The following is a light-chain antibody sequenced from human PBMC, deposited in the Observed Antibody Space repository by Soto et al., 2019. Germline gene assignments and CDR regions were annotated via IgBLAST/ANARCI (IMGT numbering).Light chain of an antibody. CDR1: QSVSSN. Sequence: EIVMTQSPATLSVSPGERATLSCRASQSVSSNLAWYQQKPGQAPRLLMYDVSTRAIGIPARFSGSGSGTEFTLTISSLQSEDSAVYHCQQYNNGWTFGQGTKVEIK. V-gene: IGKV3-15*01. CDR3: QQYNNGWT. J-gene: IGKJ1*01. CDR2: DVS.